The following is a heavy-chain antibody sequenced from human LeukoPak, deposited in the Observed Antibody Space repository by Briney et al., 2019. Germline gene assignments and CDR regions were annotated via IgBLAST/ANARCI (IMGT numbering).Heavy chain of an antibody. V-gene: IGHV3-21*01. CDR3: ARETAYHSSSWYVGVIGEGSDYYYYMDV. Sequence: GGSLRLSCAASGFTFSSYAMSWVRQAPGKGLEWVSSISSSSSYIYYADSVKGRFTISRDNAKNSLYLQMNSLRAEDTAVYYCARETAYHSSSWYVGVIGEGSDYYYYMDVWGKGTTVTISS. D-gene: IGHD6-13*01. CDR1: GFTFSSYA. CDR2: ISSSSSYI. J-gene: IGHJ6*03.